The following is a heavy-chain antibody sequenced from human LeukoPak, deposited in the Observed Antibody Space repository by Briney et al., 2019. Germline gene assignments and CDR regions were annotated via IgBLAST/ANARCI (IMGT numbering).Heavy chain of an antibody. D-gene: IGHD6-6*01. J-gene: IGHJ6*03. V-gene: IGHV4-61*02. CDR3: ARDGIAARSHYYYYYMDV. Sequence: PSQTLSLTCTVSGGSISSGSYYWNWIRQPAGKGLEWVGRIYTSGSTNYNPSLKSRVTMSVDTSKNQFSLKLSSVTAADTAVYYCARDGIAARSHYYYYYMDVWGKGTTVTVSS. CDR2: IYTSGST. CDR1: GGSISSGSYY.